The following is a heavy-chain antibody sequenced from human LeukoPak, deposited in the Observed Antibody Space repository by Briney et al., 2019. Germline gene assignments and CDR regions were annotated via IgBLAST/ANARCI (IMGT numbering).Heavy chain of an antibody. D-gene: IGHD3-16*01. J-gene: IGHJ5*02. CDR1: GLTFSSYG. Sequence: PGGSLRLSCAASGLTFSSYGMSWVRQAPGKGLECVAGIVASGGSTFYADSVRGRFTVSRDNSQDTLFLQMNSLRAEDTAMYYCAKLNGPAVTTFGGVTWFDPWGQGTLVTVSS. CDR2: IVASGGST. V-gene: IGHV3-23*01. CDR3: AKLNGPAVTTFGGVTWFDP.